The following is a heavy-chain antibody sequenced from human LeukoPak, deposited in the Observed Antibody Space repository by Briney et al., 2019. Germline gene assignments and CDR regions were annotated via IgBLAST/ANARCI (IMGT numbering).Heavy chain of an antibody. J-gene: IGHJ3*02. D-gene: IGHD3-22*01. V-gene: IGHV3-48*04. CDR3: ASPLMSGYYGGAAFDI. CDR1: GFTFSRYS. Sequence: GGSLRLSCAASGFTFSRYSMNWVRQAPGKGLEWISDISSSSTMHYADSVKGRFTISRDNAKNSLYLQMNSLRAEDTAVYYCASPLMSGYYGGAAFDIWGQGTMVTVSS. CDR2: ISSSSTM.